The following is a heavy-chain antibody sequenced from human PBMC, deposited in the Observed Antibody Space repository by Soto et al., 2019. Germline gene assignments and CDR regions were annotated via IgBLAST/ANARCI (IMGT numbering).Heavy chain of an antibody. D-gene: IGHD2-2*01. CDR1: GGTFSSYA. J-gene: IGHJ5*02. CDR3: ARGGGVVVVPAAIPFDP. V-gene: IGHV1-69*01. Sequence: QVQLVQSGAEVKKPGSSVKVSCKASGGTFSSYAISWVRQAPGQGLEWMGGVIPIFGTANYAQKFQGRVTITADESTSTAYMELSSLRSEETAVYYCARGGGVVVVPAAIPFDPWGQGTLVTVSS. CDR2: VIPIFGTA.